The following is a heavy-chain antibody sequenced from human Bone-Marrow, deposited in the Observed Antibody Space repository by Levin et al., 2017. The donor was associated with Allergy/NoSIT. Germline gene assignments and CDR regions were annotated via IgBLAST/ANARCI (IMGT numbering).Heavy chain of an antibody. CDR3: ARGGGYCSGGSCYYFDY. CDR2: IYSGGNT. CDR1: GFTVSSDY. D-gene: IGHD2-15*01. J-gene: IGHJ4*02. Sequence: LSLTCAASGFTVSSDYMSWVRQAPGKGLEWVSLIYSGGNTNYADSVKGRFTFSRDNFKNTLYLQMNSLRAEDTAVYYCARGGGYCSGGSCYYFDYWGQGTLVTVSS. V-gene: IGHV3-53*01.